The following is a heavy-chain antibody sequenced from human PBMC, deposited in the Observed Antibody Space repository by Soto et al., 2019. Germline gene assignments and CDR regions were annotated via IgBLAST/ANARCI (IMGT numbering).Heavy chain of an antibody. J-gene: IGHJ4*02. CDR1: GFTFSGSA. D-gene: IGHD3-3*01. CDR3: TRRYDFWSGYSYDY. Sequence: GSLRLSCAASGFTFSGSAMHWVRQASGKGLEWVGRIRSKANSYATAYAASVKGRFTISRDDSKNTAYLQMNSLKTEDTAVYYCTRRYDFWSGYSYDYWGQGTLVTVSS. V-gene: IGHV3-73*01. CDR2: IRSKANSYAT.